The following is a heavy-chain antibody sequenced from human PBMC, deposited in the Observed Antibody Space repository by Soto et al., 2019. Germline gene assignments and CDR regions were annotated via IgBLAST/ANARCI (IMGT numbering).Heavy chain of an antibody. CDR2: IYYSGCT. D-gene: IGHD5-18*01. Sequence: QVQLQESGPGLVKPSQTLSLTCTVSGGSISSGGYYWSWIRQHPGKGLEWIGYIYYSGCTYYNPSLKSRVTISVDTSKNQFSLKLSSVTAADTAVYYCARVIQGQLWWNWFDPWGQGTLVTVSS. CDR3: ARVIQGQLWWNWFDP. V-gene: IGHV4-31*03. J-gene: IGHJ5*02. CDR1: GGSISSGGYY.